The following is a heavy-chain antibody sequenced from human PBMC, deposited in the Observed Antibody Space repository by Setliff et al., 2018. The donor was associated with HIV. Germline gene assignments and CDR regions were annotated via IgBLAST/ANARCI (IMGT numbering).Heavy chain of an antibody. D-gene: IGHD1-26*01. Sequence: ASVKVSCKASGYTFTSYALHWVRQAPGQRLEWMGWINAGNGHTKYSQKFQGRVSITRDTSASTAYMELSSLRSEDTAVYYCARVKVGASLVFDSWGQGTQVTVSS. CDR3: ARVKVGASLVFDS. CDR1: GYTFTSYA. CDR2: INAGNGHT. J-gene: IGHJ4*02. V-gene: IGHV1-3*01.